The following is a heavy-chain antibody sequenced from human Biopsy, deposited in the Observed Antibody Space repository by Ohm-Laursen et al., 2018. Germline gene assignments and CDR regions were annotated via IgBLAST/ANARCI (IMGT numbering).Heavy chain of an antibody. CDR3: AREAIGYQLPCDD. CDR1: GGTFSNYG. V-gene: IGHV1-69*11. CDR2: IIPILRTT. Sequence: SVKVSCKAPGGTFSNYGVNWVRQAPGQGLEWMGRIIPILRTTAYAQTFLGRVTITADSPTSTVDMGLTSLTSDDTAVYFCAREAIGYQLPCDDWGQGTLVTVSS. J-gene: IGHJ4*02. D-gene: IGHD2-2*01.